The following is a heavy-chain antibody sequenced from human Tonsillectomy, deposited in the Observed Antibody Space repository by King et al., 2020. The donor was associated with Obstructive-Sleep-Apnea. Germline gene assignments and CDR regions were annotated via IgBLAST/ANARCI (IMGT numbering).Heavy chain of an antibody. CDR3: ARPPSRTYGDPQTTFDY. D-gene: IGHD4-17*01. J-gene: IGHJ4*02. Sequence: VQLVESGAEVKKPGESLKISCKGSGYSFTSYWIGWVRQMPGKGLEWMGIIYPGDTDTRYSPSLQGQVTISADKSISTDYLQWSSLKASDTAMYYCARPPSRTYGDPQTTFDYWGQGTVVTVS. V-gene: IGHV5-51*01. CDR2: IYPGDTDT. CDR1: GYSFTSYW.